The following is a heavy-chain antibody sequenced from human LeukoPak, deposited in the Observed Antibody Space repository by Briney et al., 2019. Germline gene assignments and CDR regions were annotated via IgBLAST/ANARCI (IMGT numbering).Heavy chain of an antibody. CDR2: IIPIFGTA. CDR1: GGTFSSYA. J-gene: IGHJ3*02. D-gene: IGHD3-10*01. Sequence: ASVKVSCKASGGTFSSYAISWVRQAPGQGLEWMGGIIPIFGTANYAQKFQGRVTITADESTSTAYMELSSLRAEDTAVYYCAKVPHSGSYYTRDAFDIWGQGTMVTVSS. V-gene: IGHV1-69*13. CDR3: AKVPHSGSYYTRDAFDI.